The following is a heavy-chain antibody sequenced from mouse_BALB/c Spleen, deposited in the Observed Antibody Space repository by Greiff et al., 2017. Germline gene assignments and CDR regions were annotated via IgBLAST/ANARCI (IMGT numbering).Heavy chain of an antibody. V-gene: IGHV5-17*02. J-gene: IGHJ4*01. D-gene: IGHD2-4*01. Sequence: EVQLVESGGGLVQPGGSRKLSCAASGFTFSSFGMHWVRQAPEKGLEWVAYISSGSSTIYYADTVKGRFTISRDNPKNTLFLQMTSLRSEDTAMYYCARSGTMITTDAMDYWGQGTSVTVSS. CDR1: GFTFSSFG. CDR3: ARSGTMITTDAMDY. CDR2: ISSGSSTI.